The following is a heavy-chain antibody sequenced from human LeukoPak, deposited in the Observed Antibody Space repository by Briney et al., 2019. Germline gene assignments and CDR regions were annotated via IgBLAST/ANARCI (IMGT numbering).Heavy chain of an antibody. D-gene: IGHD2-2*02. CDR3: ARNKRGYCSSTSCYSAFDI. CDR2: ISSSGGST. V-gene: IGHV3-64*01. Sequence: PGGSLRLSCAASGFTYSSYAMHWVRQAPGKGLEYVSAISSSGGSTYYANSVKGRFTISRDNSKNTLYLQMGSLRAEDMAVYYCARNKRGYCSSTSCYSAFDIWGQGTMVTVSS. CDR1: GFTYSSYA. J-gene: IGHJ3*02.